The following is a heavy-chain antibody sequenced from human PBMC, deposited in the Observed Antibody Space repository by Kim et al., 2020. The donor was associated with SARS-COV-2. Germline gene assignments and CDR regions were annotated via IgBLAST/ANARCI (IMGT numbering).Heavy chain of an antibody. CDR1: GGSISSSSYY. D-gene: IGHD5-18*01. Sequence: SETLSLTCTVSGGSISSSSYYWGWIRQPPGKGLEWIGSIYYSGSTYYNPSLKSRVTISVDTSKNQFSLKLSSVTAADTAVYYCARDTRGIGGYRRGPTDYYYYYGMDVWGQGTTVTVSS. V-gene: IGHV4-39*07. CDR3: ARDTRGIGGYRRGPTDYYYYYGMDV. J-gene: IGHJ6*02. CDR2: IYYSGST.